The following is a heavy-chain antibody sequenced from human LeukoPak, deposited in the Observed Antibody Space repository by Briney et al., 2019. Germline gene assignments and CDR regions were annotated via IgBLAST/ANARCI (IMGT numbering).Heavy chain of an antibody. Sequence: SETLSLTCTVSGGAISSYYWSWIRQPPGKGLEWIGYIYYSGGTNYNPSLKSRVTISVDTSKNQFPLKLSSVTAADTAVYYCARVEMATTYFDYWGQGTLVTISS. V-gene: IGHV4-59*01. CDR1: GGAISSYY. J-gene: IGHJ4*02. CDR3: ARVEMATTYFDY. D-gene: IGHD5-24*01. CDR2: IYYSGGT.